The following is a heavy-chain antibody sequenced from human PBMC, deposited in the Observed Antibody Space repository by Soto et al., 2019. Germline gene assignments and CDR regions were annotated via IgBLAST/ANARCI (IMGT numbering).Heavy chain of an antibody. J-gene: IGHJ2*01. Sequence: PGKGLEWIGSVYYSGSTDYNPSLESRVTISVDKSKNQFSLKLMSLSAADTAVFFFQAEDGIRDVRSVSAFLLNRSSDL. D-gene: IGHD3-10*02. CDR2: VYYSGST. V-gene: IGHV4-39*01. CDR3: QAEDGIRDVRSVSAFLLNRSSDL.